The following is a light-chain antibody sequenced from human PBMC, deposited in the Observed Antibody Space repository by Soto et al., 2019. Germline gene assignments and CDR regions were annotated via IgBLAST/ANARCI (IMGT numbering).Light chain of an antibody. V-gene: IGKV3-20*01. J-gene: IGKJ1*01. Sequence: EIVLTQSPGTLSLSPGERATLSCRASQSVSSSYLAWYQQKPGQAPRLLIYGASSRATGIPDRFSGSGSGTDFTLTISRLEPEDLAVYYCQHYGSSPWTFGQGPKVEIK. CDR2: GAS. CDR3: QHYGSSPWT. CDR1: QSVSSSY.